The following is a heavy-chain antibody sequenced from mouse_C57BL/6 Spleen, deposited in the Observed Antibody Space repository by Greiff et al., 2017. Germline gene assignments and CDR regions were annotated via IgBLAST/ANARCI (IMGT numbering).Heavy chain of an antibody. J-gene: IGHJ4*01. Sequence: QVQLQQPGAELVKPGASVKLSCKASGYTFTSYWMHWVKQRPGQGLEWIGMIHPNSGSTNYNEKFKSKATLTVDKSSSTAYMQLSSLTSEDSAVYYCARDYSHYYAMDYWGQGTSVTVSS. D-gene: IGHD2-12*01. V-gene: IGHV1-64*01. CDR1: GYTFTSYW. CDR2: IHPNSGST. CDR3: ARDYSHYYAMDY.